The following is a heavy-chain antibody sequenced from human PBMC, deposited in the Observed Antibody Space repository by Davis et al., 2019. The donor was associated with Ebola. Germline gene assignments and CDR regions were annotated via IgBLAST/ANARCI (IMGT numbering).Heavy chain of an antibody. V-gene: IGHV4-39*01. J-gene: IGHJ5*02. CDR3: ASQYYDFWSGYPVMMYNWFDP. CDR1: GGSISSSSYY. CDR2: IYYSGST. Sequence: PSETLSLTCTVSGGSISSSSYYWGWIRQPPGKGLEWIGSIYYSGSTYYNPSLKSRVTISVDTSKNQFSLKLSSVTAADTAVYYCASQYYDFWSGYPVMMYNWFDPWGQGTLVTVSS. D-gene: IGHD3-3*01.